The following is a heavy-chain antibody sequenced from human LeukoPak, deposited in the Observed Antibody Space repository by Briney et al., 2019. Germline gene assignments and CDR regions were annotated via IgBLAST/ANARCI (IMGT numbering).Heavy chain of an antibody. D-gene: IGHD3/OR15-3a*01. CDR3: VRDLDWGAFDV. CDR1: GFTFSTFG. J-gene: IGHJ3*01. CDR2: ISPSGDIT. V-gene: IGHV3-23*01. Sequence: GGSLRLSCAASGFTFSTFGMNWVRQAPGKGLEWVSGISPSGDITYYADSVMGRFTISRDNRKSTVSLQMNSLRAEDTALYYCVRDLDWGAFDVWGQGRMVTVPS.